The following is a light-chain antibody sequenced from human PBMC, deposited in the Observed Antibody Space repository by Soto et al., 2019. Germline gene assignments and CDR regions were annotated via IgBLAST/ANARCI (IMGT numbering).Light chain of an antibody. CDR3: QQYTDNSGT. V-gene: IGKV1-5*01. J-gene: IGKJ1*01. CDR1: QNITNY. Sequence: DFQMSQSQSSMSASIGHRVPVTCQASQNITNYLSWYQQKPGKAPKVLIYAASSLESGVPSRFSGSESGTEFTLTISSLQPDDIATYYCQQYTDNSGTFGEGTKVDIK. CDR2: AAS.